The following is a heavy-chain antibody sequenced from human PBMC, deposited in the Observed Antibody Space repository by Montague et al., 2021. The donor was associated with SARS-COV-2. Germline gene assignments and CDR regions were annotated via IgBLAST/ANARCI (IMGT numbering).Heavy chain of an antibody. CDR3: ARDLIVYDYVWGSYRPYGMDV. CDR1: GGSVSSGSYY. J-gene: IGHJ6*02. Sequence: SETLSLTCTVSGGSVSSGSYYWGWIRQPPGKGLEWIGYIYYSGSTNYNPSLKSRVTISVDTSKNQFSLKLSSVTAADTAVYYCARDLIVYDYVWGSYRPYGMDVWGRGTTVTVSS. D-gene: IGHD3-16*02. V-gene: IGHV4-61*01. CDR2: IYYSGST.